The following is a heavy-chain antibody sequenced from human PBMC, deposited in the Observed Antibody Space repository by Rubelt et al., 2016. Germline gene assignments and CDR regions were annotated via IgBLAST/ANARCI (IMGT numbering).Heavy chain of an antibody. CDR2: ICSSGSYT. CDR1: GGSIQSNS. J-gene: IGHJ4*02. CDR3: ARDHNWGFDY. Sequence: VQLQESGPGLVEPSETLSLTCTVSGGSIQSNSFFWGWVRQSPGKGLEWVSSICSSGSYTYYTEPVKGRFTISRANAVNSLYLQMNSLRAEDTAVYFCARDHNWGFDYWGQGILVTVSS. D-gene: IGHD3-16*01. V-gene: IGHV3-21*01.